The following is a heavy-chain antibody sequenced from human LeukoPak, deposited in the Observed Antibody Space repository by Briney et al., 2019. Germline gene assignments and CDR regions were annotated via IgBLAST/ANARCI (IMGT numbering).Heavy chain of an antibody. V-gene: IGHV4-59*01. Sequence: SETLSLTCTVSGGSISSYYWSWIRQPPGKGLEWIGYIYYSGSTNYNPSLKSRVTISVDTSKNQFSLKLSSVTAADTAVYYCARGGSPNYDFWSGYSDAFDIWGQGTMVTVSS. CDR1: GGSISSYY. J-gene: IGHJ3*02. D-gene: IGHD3-3*01. CDR2: IYYSGST. CDR3: ARGGSPNYDFWSGYSDAFDI.